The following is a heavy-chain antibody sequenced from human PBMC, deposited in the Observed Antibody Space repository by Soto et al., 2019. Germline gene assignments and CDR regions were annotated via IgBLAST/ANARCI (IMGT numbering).Heavy chain of an antibody. Sequence: ASVKVSCKASGYIFTDYYLHWVRQAPGQGLGYMGWINPNTGGTKYRQKFQGRVTMTGGTLLLNWLTSDDTAVYYCARSLSTIGARLDYWGQGTLVTVSS. CDR2: INPNTGGT. J-gene: IGHJ4*01. V-gene: IGHV1-2*02. CDR3: ARSLSTIGARLDY. D-gene: IGHD6-6*01. CDR1: GYIFTDYY.